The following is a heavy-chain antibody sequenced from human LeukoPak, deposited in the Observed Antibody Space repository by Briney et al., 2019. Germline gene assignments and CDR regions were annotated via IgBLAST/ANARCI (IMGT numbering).Heavy chain of an antibody. J-gene: IGHJ6*03. CDR2: IYYSGST. CDR3: ARTTEGYCRGRSCYSYYYYMDV. V-gene: IGHV4-39*07. D-gene: IGHD2-15*01. CDR1: GGSININTYY. Sequence: SETLSLTCTVSGGSININTYYWGWIRQPPGKGLGWFGSIYYSGSTYYNPSLKSRVTISVDTSKNQFSLKLSSVTAADTAVYYCARTTEGYCRGRSCYSYYYYMDVWGKGTTVTVSS.